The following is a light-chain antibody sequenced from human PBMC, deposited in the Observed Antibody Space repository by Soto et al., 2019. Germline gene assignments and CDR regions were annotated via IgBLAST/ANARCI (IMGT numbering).Light chain of an antibody. J-gene: IGKJ5*01. V-gene: IGKV1-5*01. CDR3: HSRA. Sequence: DVQLSETPATLSAYAPHAVTITCRASQTISRWLAWYQQKPGRAPKLLIYDASTLESGVPSRFSGSGSETEFTLTISRLQPDDFATYFCHSRAFGQGTRLEIK. CDR1: QTISRW. CDR2: DAS.